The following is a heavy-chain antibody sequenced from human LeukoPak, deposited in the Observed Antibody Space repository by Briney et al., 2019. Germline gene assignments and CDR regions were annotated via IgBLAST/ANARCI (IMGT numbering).Heavy chain of an antibody. D-gene: IGHD2-2*01. CDR2: IYYSGST. Sequence: TSETLSLTCTVSGGSISSSSYYWGWIRQPPGKGLEWIGSIYYSGSTYYNPSLKSRVTISVDTSKNQFSLKLSSVTAADTAVYYCARNRCSSTSCYGLDYWGQGTLVTVSS. V-gene: IGHV4-39*07. J-gene: IGHJ4*02. CDR1: GGSISSSSYY. CDR3: ARNRCSSTSCYGLDY.